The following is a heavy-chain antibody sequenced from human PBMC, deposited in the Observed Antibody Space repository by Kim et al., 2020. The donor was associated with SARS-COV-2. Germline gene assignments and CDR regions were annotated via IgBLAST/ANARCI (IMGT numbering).Heavy chain of an antibody. CDR1: AFTFSDYY. J-gene: IGHJ2*01. CDR2: ISSSSSYT. V-gene: IGHV3-11*05. D-gene: IGHD2-15*01. CDR3: AREGLYCSGGSCYSAYFDL. Sequence: GGSLRLSCAASAFTFSDYYMSWIRQAPGKGLEWVSYISSSSSYTNYADSVKGRFTISRDNAKNSLYLQMNSLRAEDTAVYYCAREGLYCSGGSCYSAYFDLWGRGTLVTVSS.